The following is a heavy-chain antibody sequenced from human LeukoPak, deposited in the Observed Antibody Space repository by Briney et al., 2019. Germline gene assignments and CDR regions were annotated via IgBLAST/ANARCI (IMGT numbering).Heavy chain of an antibody. CDR2: IWSDGSNR. CDR3: AKDAQRGFDYSNSLES. CDR1: RFTFNHFG. V-gene: IGHV3-33*06. J-gene: IGHJ5*01. D-gene: IGHD4-11*01. Sequence: PGGSLRLSSSTSRFTFNHFGMHWVRPAPGKGLEWVADIWSDGSNRYYGDSVKGRFTISRDNSADSVYLHMNNLRVEDTAVYYCAKDAQRGFDYSNSLESWGQGTLVIVSS.